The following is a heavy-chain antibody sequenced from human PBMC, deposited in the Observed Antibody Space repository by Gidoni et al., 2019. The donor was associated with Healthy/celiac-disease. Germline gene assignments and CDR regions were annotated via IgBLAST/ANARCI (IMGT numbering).Heavy chain of an antibody. Sequence: QVQLQESGPGLVKPSQTLSLTCTVSVGSISSGGYYWSWIRQHPGKGMEWIGYIYYSGSTYYNPSLKSRVTISVETSKNQFSLKLSSVTAADTAVYYCARRAYVRGVIYGMDVWGQGTTVTVSS. CDR1: VGSISSGGYY. D-gene: IGHD3-10*02. J-gene: IGHJ6*02. CDR2: IYYSGST. V-gene: IGHV4-31*03. CDR3: ARRAYVRGVIYGMDV.